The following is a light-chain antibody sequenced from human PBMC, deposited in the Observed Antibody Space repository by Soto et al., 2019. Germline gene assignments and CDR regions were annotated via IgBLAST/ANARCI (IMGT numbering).Light chain of an antibody. CDR2: EVS. J-gene: IGLJ3*02. CDR3: SSYTSSSALDVV. CDR1: INDIGRFDF. V-gene: IGLV2-14*01. Sequence: QSALTQPASVSGSPGQSVTISCAGTINDIGRFDFVSWYRQHPGEAPKLILYEVSDRPSGVSDRFSGSKSDDTASLTISGLQTEDEAHYYCSSYTSSSALDVVFGGGTKLTVL.